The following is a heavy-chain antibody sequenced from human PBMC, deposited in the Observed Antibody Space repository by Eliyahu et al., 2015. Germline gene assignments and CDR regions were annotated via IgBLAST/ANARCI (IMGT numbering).Heavy chain of an antibody. V-gene: IGHV5-51*01. Sequence: EVQLVQSGREVKKPGESLKISCKGSKDNXIGSWINWVRQMPGKGPEWMGMIYSGDSDTRYNPSIQGQVTMSVDKSIETAYLQWSSLKASDTAIYYCARRVAAVTLYGMDVWGQGTTVIVSS. CDR3: ARRVAAVTLYGMDV. CDR2: IYSGDSDT. CDR1: KDNXIGSW. D-gene: IGHD2-2*01. J-gene: IGHJ6*02.